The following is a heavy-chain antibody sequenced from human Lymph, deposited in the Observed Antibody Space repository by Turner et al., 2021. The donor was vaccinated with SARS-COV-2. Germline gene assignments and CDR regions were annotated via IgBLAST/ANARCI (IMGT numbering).Heavy chain of an antibody. Sequence: QVQLVQSAAEVKKPGSSVKVACKASGGTFSSYHAINWVRQAPGQGLECVGGIIPIFGIANYAQKFQGRVTITADESTNTAYMELSSLRSEDTAVYYCARERGSISGAVRGMDVWGQGTTVTVSS. V-gene: IGHV1-69*01. CDR3: ARERGSISGAVRGMDV. CDR2: IIPIFGIA. D-gene: IGHD7-27*01. CDR1: GGTFSSYHA. J-gene: IGHJ6*02.